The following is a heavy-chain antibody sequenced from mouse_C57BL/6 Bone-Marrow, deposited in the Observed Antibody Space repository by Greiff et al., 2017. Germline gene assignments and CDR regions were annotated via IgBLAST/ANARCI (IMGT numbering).Heavy chain of an antibody. CDR3: ARSVRDFGC. CDR1: GYTFTDYY. CDR2: INPNNGGT. Sequence: EVQLQQSGPELVKPGASVKISCKASGYTFTDYYMNWVKQSHGKSLEWIGDINPNNGGTSYNQKFKGKATLTVDKSSSTAYLELRSLTSEDSAVYYCARSVRDFGCWGQGTTLTVAS. J-gene: IGHJ2*01. V-gene: IGHV1-26*01.